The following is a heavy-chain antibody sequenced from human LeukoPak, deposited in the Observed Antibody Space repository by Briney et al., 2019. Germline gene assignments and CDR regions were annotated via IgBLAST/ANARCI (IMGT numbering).Heavy chain of an antibody. J-gene: IGHJ4*02. CDR1: GGSISSGSYY. Sequence: SQTLSLTCTVSGGSISSGSYYWSWIRQPAGKGLEWIGRIYTSGSTNYNPSLKSRVTISVDTSKNQFSLKLSSVTAADTAVYYCASSAPNSSGWYYFDYWGQGTLVTVSS. D-gene: IGHD6-19*01. V-gene: IGHV4-61*02. CDR2: IYTSGST. CDR3: ASSAPNSSGWYYFDY.